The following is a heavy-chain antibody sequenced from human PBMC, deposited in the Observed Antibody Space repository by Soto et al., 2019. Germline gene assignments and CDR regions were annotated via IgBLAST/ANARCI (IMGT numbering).Heavy chain of an antibody. D-gene: IGHD3-10*01. Sequence: SETLSLTCTVSGGSISSYYWSWIRQPPGRGLEWIGYIYYSGSTKFNPSLKSRVTISLDTSKNQFSLKLSSVTAADTAVYYCGRHGSDVSGIYGWTTGFDPWGQGTLVTVSS. CDR2: IYYSGST. J-gene: IGHJ5*02. V-gene: IGHV4-59*08. CDR1: GGSISSYY. CDR3: GRHGSDVSGIYGWTTGFDP.